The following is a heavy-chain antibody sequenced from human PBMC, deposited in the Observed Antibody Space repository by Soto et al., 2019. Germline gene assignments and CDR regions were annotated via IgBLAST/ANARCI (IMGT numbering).Heavy chain of an antibody. CDR3: ARARVNYYGSGSYYYYYYGMDV. Sequence: PSCTLSLTCAVYGGSFSGYYWSWFRKPPGKGLEWIGEINHSGSTNYNPSLKSRVTISVDTSKNQFSLKLSSVTAADTAVYYCARARVNYYGSGSYYYYYYGMDVWGQGTTVTVSS. CDR1: GGSFSGYY. J-gene: IGHJ6*02. V-gene: IGHV4-34*01. CDR2: INHSGST. D-gene: IGHD3-10*01.